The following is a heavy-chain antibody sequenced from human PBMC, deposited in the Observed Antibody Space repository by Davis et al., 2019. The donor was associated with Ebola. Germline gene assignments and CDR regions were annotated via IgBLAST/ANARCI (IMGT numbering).Heavy chain of an antibody. V-gene: IGHV3-48*01. CDR2: ISASEIK. CDR3: TKGDRDYSSSPFDY. J-gene: IGHJ4*02. Sequence: GESLKISCAASGFTFGSHWMNWVRQAPGRGLEWLAYISASEIKYYADSVKGRFTISRDSSKNTLDLQMNSLRAEDTALYSCTKGDRDYSSSPFDYWGQGTLVTVSS. D-gene: IGHD3-22*01. CDR1: GFTFGSHW.